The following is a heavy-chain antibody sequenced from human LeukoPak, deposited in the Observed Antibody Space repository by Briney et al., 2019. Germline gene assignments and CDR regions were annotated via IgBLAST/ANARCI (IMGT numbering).Heavy chain of an antibody. CDR2: IYQSGHA. V-gene: IGHV4-38-2*02. D-gene: IGHD3-10*01. J-gene: IGHJ4*02. CDR1: NYSVRSDLH. CDR3: ASLRFGDSYFDF. Sequence: PSETLSLTCKVSNYSVRSDLHWSWIRQSPGRGLEWIASIYQSGHAYYSPSLKSRVLISFDTPKKELSLKINSVTATDTALYYCASLRFGDSYFDFWGQGTQVTVSS.